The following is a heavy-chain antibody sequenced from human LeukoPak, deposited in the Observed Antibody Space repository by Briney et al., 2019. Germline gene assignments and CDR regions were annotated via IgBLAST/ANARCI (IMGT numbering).Heavy chain of an antibody. D-gene: IGHD6-25*01. CDR3: AKSSTSQRGYYGMDV. J-gene: IGHJ6*02. CDR2: IGGSGSST. CDR1: GFTFSSYA. Sequence: PGGSLRLSCAASGFTFSSYAMSWVRQAPGKGLEWISSIGGSGSSTYYADSVKGRFTISRDSSKNTLYLQMNSLRAEDTGVYYCAKSSTSQRGYYGMDVWGQGTTVTVSS. V-gene: IGHV3-23*01.